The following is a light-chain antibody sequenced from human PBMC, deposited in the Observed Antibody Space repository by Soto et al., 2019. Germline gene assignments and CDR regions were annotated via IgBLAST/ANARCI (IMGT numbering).Light chain of an antibody. CDR3: QQNYKSRWT. CDR1: LPITTY. V-gene: IGKV1-39*01. CDR2: GAS. Sequence: DIQMTQSPSSLSASVGDRVTITCRASLPITTYLNWFQQKPGKAPKLLIYGASTLHTGVPSRFNGGGSGTDFTLTINSLQPEDFGTYYCQQNYKSRWTFGQGTEMEI. J-gene: IGKJ1*01.